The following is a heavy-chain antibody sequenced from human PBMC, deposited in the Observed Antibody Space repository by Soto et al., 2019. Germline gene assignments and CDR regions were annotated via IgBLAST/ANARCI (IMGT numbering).Heavy chain of an antibody. CDR1: GGTFSSYA. J-gene: IGHJ3*02. Sequence: GASVKVSCKASGGTFSSYAISWVRQAPGQGLEWMGGIIPIFGTANYAQKFQGRVTITADESTSTAYMELSSLRSEDTAVYYCARMAYYYDSSGYYFGPNAFDIWGQGTMVTVSS. V-gene: IGHV1-69*13. CDR2: IIPIFGTA. D-gene: IGHD3-22*01. CDR3: ARMAYYYDSSGYYFGPNAFDI.